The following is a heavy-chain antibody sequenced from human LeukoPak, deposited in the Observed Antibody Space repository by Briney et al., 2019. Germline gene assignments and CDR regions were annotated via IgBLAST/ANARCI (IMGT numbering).Heavy chain of an antibody. CDR1: GGSISSYY. Sequence: SETLSLTCTVSGGSISSYYWSWIRQPPGKGLEWIGYIFYNGSTNYKPSLKSRVTISVDTSKNQFSLKLSSVTAADTAVYYCARRVGYCSSTSCYLGDAFDIWGQGTMVTVSS. V-gene: IGHV4-59*08. J-gene: IGHJ3*02. CDR2: IFYNGST. D-gene: IGHD2-2*01. CDR3: ARRVGYCSSTSCYLGDAFDI.